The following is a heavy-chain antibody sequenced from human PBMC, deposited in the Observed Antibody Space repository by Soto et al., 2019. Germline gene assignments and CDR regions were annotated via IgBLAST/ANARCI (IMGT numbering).Heavy chain of an antibody. CDR1: GYTFTSYY. CDR3: ARDMIGIVARPGSQFDY. D-gene: IGHD6-6*01. CDR2: INPSGGST. Sequence: ASVKVSCKASGYTFTSYYMHWVRQAPGQGFEWMVIINPSGGSTSYAQKFQGRVTMTRDTSTSTVYMELSSLRSEDTAVYYCARDMIGIVARPGSQFDYWGQGTLVTVSS. V-gene: IGHV1-46*01. J-gene: IGHJ4*02.